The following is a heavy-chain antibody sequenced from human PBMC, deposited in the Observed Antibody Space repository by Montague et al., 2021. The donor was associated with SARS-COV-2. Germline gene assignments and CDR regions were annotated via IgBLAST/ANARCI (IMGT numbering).Heavy chain of an antibody. CDR3: ATQASGFTSGSLDY. Sequence: SETLSLTCTVSGGSINSFYWSWVRQSPGKRMEWIGYIHHSGRTKYNPSLRSRVTMSLDTSRNQLSLKLNSVTAADTAIYYCATQASGFTSGSLDYWGQGTLVTVSS. CDR2: IHHSGRT. CDR1: GGSINSFY. V-gene: IGHV4-59*08. D-gene: IGHD5-12*01. J-gene: IGHJ4*02.